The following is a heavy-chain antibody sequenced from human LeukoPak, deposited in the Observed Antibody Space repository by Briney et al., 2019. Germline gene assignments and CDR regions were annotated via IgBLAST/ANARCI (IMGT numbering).Heavy chain of an antibody. D-gene: IGHD2-15*01. CDR1: GFTLRSYW. V-gene: IGHV3-7*01. CDR3: ARMGTMGAASYNSYSYYMDV. Sequence: GGSLRLSCGGSGFTLRSYWMTWVRQAPGKGLEWVANIKEDGSERHYVHSVKGGFTISRDNAEHSLYLQMNSLRAEDTAVYYCARMGTMGAASYNSYSYYMDVWGKGTTVTVSS. J-gene: IGHJ6*03. CDR2: IKEDGSER.